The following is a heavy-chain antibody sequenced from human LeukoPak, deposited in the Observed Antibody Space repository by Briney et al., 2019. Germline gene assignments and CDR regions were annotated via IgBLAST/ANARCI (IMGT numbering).Heavy chain of an antibody. CDR1: GGSISSYY. D-gene: IGHD1-26*01. CDR3: ARLYSGSRGYYGMDV. V-gene: IGHV4-59*01. J-gene: IGHJ6*02. Sequence: SETLSLTCTASGGSISSYYWSWIRQPPGKGLEWIGYIYYSGSTNYNPSLKSRVTISVDTSKNQFSLKLSSVTAADTAVYYCARLYSGSRGYYGMDVWGQGTTVTVSS. CDR2: IYYSGST.